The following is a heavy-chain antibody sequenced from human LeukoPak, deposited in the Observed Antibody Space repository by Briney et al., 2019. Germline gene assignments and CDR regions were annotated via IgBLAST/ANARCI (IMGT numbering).Heavy chain of an antibody. D-gene: IGHD3-10*01. Sequence: GRSLRLSCAASGFTFSNYGMRWVRQAPGKGLEWVAVISYDGSNKYYADSVKGRFTISRDNSKNTLYLQMNSLRAEDTAVYYCARDGGYYGSGSYHDYWGQGTLVTVSS. CDR1: GFTFSNYG. CDR2: ISYDGSNK. J-gene: IGHJ4*02. CDR3: ARDGGYYGSGSYHDY. V-gene: IGHV3-30*03.